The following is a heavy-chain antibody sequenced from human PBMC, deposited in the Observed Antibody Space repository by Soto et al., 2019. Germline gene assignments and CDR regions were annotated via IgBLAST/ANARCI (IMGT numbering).Heavy chain of an antibody. CDR2: IYHSGST. D-gene: IGHD3-22*01. CDR3: ASSRYYYDSSGYPIFDY. Sequence: PSETLSLTCAVSGYSISSGYYLGWIRQPPGKGLEWIGSIYHSGSTYYNPSLKSRVTISVDTSKNQFSLKLSSVTAADTAVYYCASSRYYYDSSGYPIFDYWGQGTLVTVSS. V-gene: IGHV4-38-2*01. J-gene: IGHJ4*02. CDR1: GYSISSGYY.